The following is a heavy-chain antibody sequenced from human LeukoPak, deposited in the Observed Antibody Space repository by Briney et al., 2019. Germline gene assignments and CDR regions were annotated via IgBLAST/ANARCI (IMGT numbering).Heavy chain of an antibody. CDR3: ARLSGGSATGAFDI. CDR2: IIPIFGTA. V-gene: IGHV1-69*06. CDR1: GGTFSSYA. Sequence: SVRVSCKASGGTFSSYAISWVRQAPGQGLEWMGGIIPIFGTANYAQKFQGRVTITADKSTSTAYMELSSLRSEDTAVYYCARLSGGSATGAFDIWGQGTMVTVSS. D-gene: IGHD2-15*01. J-gene: IGHJ3*02.